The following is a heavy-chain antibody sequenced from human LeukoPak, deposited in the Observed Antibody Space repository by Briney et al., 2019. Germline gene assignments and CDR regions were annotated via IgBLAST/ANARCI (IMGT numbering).Heavy chain of an antibody. CDR1: GFTFSNHV. CDR3: AKEHLSIWGGWFDS. D-gene: IGHD3-16*01. V-gene: IGHV3-23*01. J-gene: IGHJ5*01. CDR2: ISTGGGST. Sequence: GGSLRLSCTPSGFTFSNHVMSWVPHSRGKRPEGLASISTGGGSTYYADSVKGRFTISRDNSKSTLYLQMNSLRAEDTALYYCAKEHLSIWGGWFDSWGQGPLATASS.